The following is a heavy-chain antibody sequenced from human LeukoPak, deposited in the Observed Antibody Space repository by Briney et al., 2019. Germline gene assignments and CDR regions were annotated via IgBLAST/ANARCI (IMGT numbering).Heavy chain of an antibody. D-gene: IGHD3-10*01. Sequence: SETLSLTCAVYGGSFSGYYWSWIRQPPVKGLEWIGEINHSGSTNYNPSLKSRVTISVDTSKNQFSLKLSSVTAADTAVYYCARAQYYRSGKIDYWGQGTLVTVSS. J-gene: IGHJ4*02. CDR3: ARAQYYRSGKIDY. V-gene: IGHV4-34*01. CDR1: GGSFSGYY. CDR2: INHSGST.